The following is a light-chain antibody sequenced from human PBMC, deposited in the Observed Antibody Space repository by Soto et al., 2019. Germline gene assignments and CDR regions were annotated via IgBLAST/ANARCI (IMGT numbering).Light chain of an antibody. CDR1: QNILYSSNNKNY. CDR2: WAS. Sequence: DIVMTQSPDSLAVSLGERATINCQSSQNILYSSNNKNYLAWYRQKPGQPPKLLIYWASVRESGVPDRISGSGSGTDFTLTISSLQAEDVAVYYCQQYYSTPPYTFGQGTKLEIK. J-gene: IGKJ2*01. CDR3: QQYYSTPPYT. V-gene: IGKV4-1*01.